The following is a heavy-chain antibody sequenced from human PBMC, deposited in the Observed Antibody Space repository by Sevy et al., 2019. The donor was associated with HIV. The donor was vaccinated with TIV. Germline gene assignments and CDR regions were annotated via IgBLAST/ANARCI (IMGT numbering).Heavy chain of an antibody. V-gene: IGHV3-13*01. CDR3: ARGAGPFAY. CDR2: ICAASDT. CDR1: GFTFSNYD. D-gene: IGHD6-19*01. J-gene: IGHJ4*02. Sequence: GGSLRLSCAASGFTFSNYDMHWVRQASGKGLEWVSTICAASDTYYPDSVKGRFSISRENAKNSLYLQMNSLRAGDTAVYYCARGAGPFAYWGRGTVVTVSS.